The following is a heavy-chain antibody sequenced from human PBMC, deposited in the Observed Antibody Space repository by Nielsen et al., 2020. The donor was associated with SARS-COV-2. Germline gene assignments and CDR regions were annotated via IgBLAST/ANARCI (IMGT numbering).Heavy chain of an antibody. V-gene: IGHV3-7*02. CDR2: IKQDGSEK. D-gene: IGHD6-19*01. CDR3: ATPQGDSSGWYGEDGIFDY. J-gene: IGHJ4*02. CDR1: GFTFSSYW. Sequence: GALRLSCAASGFTFSSYWMSWVRQAPGKGLEWVANIKQDGSEKYYVDSVKGRFTISRDNAKNSLYLQMNSLRAEETAVYYCATPQGDSSGWYGEDGIFDYWGQGTLVTVSS.